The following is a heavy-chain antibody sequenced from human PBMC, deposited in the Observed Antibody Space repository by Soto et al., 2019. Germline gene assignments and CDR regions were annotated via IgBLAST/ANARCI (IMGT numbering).Heavy chain of an antibody. CDR2: ISGSGGST. CDR3: AKAHTVNLGELSYYFDY. J-gene: IGHJ4*02. V-gene: IGHV3-23*01. D-gene: IGHD3-16*02. Sequence: GGSLRLSCAASGFTFSSYAMSWVRQAPGKGLEWVSAISGSGGSTYYADSVKGRFTISRDNSKNTLYLQMNSLRAEDTAVYYCAKAHTVNLGELSYYFDYWGQGTLVTVSS. CDR1: GFTFSSYA.